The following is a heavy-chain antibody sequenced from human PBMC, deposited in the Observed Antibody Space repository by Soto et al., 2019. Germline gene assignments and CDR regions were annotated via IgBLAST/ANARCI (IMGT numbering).Heavy chain of an antibody. V-gene: IGHV4-4*02. J-gene: IGHJ6*02. Sequence: QVQLQESGPGLVKPSGTLSLTCAVSGDSVRSSNWWTWVRQSPGKGLEWIGEIYHLGGTNYNPSLKSRVTISVDMAKNQVSLKLSSVTAADTAVYYCATMKKPRGYYYGLNVWSQGTTVTVSS. CDR2: IYHLGGT. CDR1: GDSVRSSNW. CDR3: ATMKKPRGYYYGLNV.